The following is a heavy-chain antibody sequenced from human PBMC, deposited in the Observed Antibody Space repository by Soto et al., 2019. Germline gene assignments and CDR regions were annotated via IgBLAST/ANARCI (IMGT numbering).Heavy chain of an antibody. V-gene: IGHV4-31*03. Sequence: QVQLLESGPGLVKPSQTLSLSCIVSGASLSSGGYYWNWIRQHPGKGLEWMGYIYFDGMTYYNPSLESRVTMSIDASKNQFSLHLSSVTAADTAVYYCARDRYGDYYAYWGQGILVTVSS. CDR3: ARDRYGDYYAY. CDR1: GASLSSGGYY. CDR2: IYFDGMT. J-gene: IGHJ4*02. D-gene: IGHD3-22*01.